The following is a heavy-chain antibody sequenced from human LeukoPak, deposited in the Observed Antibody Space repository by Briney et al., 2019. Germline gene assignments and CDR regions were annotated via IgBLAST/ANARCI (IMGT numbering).Heavy chain of an antibody. CDR1: GFTFSSYE. CDR3: AKGPTRYYYYMDV. Sequence: HPGGSLRLSCAASGFTFSSYEMNWVRQAPGKGLEWVSYISSSGSTIYYADSVKGRFTISRDNSKNSLYLQMNSLRAEDTALYYCAKGPTRYYYYMDVWGKGTTVTVSS. V-gene: IGHV3-48*03. J-gene: IGHJ6*03. CDR2: ISSSGSTI.